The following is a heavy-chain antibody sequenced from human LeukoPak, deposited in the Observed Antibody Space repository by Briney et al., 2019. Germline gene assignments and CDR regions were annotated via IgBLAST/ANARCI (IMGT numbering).Heavy chain of an antibody. Sequence: GASVKVSRKASGGTFSSYAISWVRQAPGQGLEWMGGIIPIFGTANYAQKFQGRVTITTDESTSTAYMELSSLRSEDTAVYYCARAWVGSSGWYSPYYFDYWGQGTLVTVSS. CDR2: IIPIFGTA. J-gene: IGHJ4*02. V-gene: IGHV1-69*05. D-gene: IGHD6-19*01. CDR3: ARAWVGSSGWYSPYYFDY. CDR1: GGTFSSYA.